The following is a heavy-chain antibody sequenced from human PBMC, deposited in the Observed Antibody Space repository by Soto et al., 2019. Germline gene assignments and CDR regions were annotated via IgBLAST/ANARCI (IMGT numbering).Heavy chain of an antibody. J-gene: IGHJ4*02. V-gene: IGHV1-46*01. D-gene: IGHD3-9*01. CDR3: ARGGSVIGYDILTGYSSDFDY. CDR2: INPSGGST. Sequence: ASVKVSCKASGYTFTSYYMHWVRQAPGQGLEWMGIINPSGGSTSYAQKFQGRVTMTRDTSTSTVYMELSSLRSEDTAVYYCARGGSVIGYDILTGYSSDFDYWGQGTLVTVSS. CDR1: GYTFTSYY.